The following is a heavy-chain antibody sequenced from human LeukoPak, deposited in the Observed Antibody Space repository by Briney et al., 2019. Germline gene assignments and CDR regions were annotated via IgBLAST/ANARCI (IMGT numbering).Heavy chain of an antibody. Sequence: GASVKLSCKASGYTFTSYAMHWVRQAPGQRLEWMGWINAGNGNTKYSQKFQGRVTITRDTSASTAYMELSSLRSEDTAVYYCARDRYGGNSDWFDPWGQGTLVTVSS. CDR2: INAGNGNT. J-gene: IGHJ5*02. V-gene: IGHV1-3*01. CDR3: ARDRYGGNSDWFDP. D-gene: IGHD4-23*01. CDR1: GYTFTSYA.